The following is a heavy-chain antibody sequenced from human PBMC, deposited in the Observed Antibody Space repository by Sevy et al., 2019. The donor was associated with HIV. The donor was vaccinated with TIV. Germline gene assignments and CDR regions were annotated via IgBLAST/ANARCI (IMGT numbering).Heavy chain of an antibody. CDR2: IKQDGSEK. Sequence: GGSLRLSCAASGFTFSSYWMSWVRQAPGKGLEWVANIKQDGSEKYYVDSVKGRFTISRDNAKNSLYLQMNSLRAEDTAVYYCARGGRGYSYGYADYWGQGTLVTVSS. CDR1: GFTFSSYW. CDR3: ARGGRGYSYGYADY. V-gene: IGHV3-7*03. D-gene: IGHD5-18*01. J-gene: IGHJ4*02.